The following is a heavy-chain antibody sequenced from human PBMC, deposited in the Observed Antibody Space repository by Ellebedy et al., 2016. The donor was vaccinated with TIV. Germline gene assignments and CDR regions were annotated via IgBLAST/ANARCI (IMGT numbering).Heavy chain of an antibody. D-gene: IGHD2-2*01. CDR3: AREGVVVPAAISSWQYYYYGLDV. J-gene: IGHJ6*02. V-gene: IGHV1-69*13. CDR2: IIPMFGTA. Sequence: SVKVSCXASGGTFSSYVISWVRQAPGHGLEWMGGIIPMFGTANYAQKFQGRVTITADESTSTAYMELSSLRSEDTAVYYCAREGVVVPAAISSWQYYYYGLDVWGQGTTVTVSS. CDR1: GGTFSSYV.